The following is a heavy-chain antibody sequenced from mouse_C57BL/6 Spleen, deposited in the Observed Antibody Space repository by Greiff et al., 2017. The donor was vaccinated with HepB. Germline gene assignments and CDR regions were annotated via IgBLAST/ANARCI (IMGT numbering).Heavy chain of an antibody. D-gene: IGHD4-1*01. CDR1: GYTFTDYY. V-gene: IGHV1-19*01. J-gene: IGHJ2*01. CDR2: INPYNGGT. CDR3: APRANWDY. Sequence: VQLQQSGPVLVKPGASVKMSCKASGYTFTDYYMNWVKQSHGKGLEWIGVINPYNGGTSYNQKFKGKATLTVDKSSSTAYMELNSLTSEDSAVYYCAPRANWDYWGQGTTLTVSS.